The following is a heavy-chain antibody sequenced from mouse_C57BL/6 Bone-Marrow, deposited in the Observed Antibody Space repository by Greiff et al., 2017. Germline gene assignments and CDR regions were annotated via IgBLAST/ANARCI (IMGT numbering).Heavy chain of an antibody. CDR1: GYTFTSYW. Sequence: VQLQQPGAELVKPGASVKLSCKASGYTFTSYWMQWVKQRPGQGLEWIGEIDPSDSYTNYNQKFKGKATLTVDTSSSTAYMQLSSLPSEDSAVYYCARLGFAYWGQGTLVTVSA. J-gene: IGHJ3*01. CDR3: ARLGFAY. V-gene: IGHV1-50*01. CDR2: IDPSDSYT.